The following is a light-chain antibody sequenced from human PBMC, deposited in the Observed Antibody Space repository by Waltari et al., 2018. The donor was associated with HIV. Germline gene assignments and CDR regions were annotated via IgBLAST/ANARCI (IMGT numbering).Light chain of an antibody. J-gene: IGLJ3*02. CDR1: SYNIGTKY. V-gene: IGLV1-47*01. Sequence: QSVLTQPPSASGTPGQRVTISCSRSSYNIGTKYVTWFPQLPGTAPNLLRYRNNQRPSGVPDRVSGSKSGTSASRAISGLRAEDEADDYCAAWDDSLSAVVFGGGTKLTVL. CDR3: AAWDDSLSAVV. CDR2: RNN.